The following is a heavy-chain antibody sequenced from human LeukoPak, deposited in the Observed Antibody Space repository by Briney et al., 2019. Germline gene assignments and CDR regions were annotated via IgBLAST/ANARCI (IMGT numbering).Heavy chain of an antibody. V-gene: IGHV3-21*06. CDR1: GFTFTSYN. CDR3: ARDPYSGNYGAYYYYYMDV. Sequence: GGSLRLSCAASGFTFTSYNMNWVRQAPGKGLEWVSSITSSSGYIYYADSVKGRFTISRDNAKNSLYLQMDSLRVEDTAVYYCARDPYSGNYGAYYYYYMDVWGKGTTVTISS. CDR2: ITSSSGYI. D-gene: IGHD1-26*01. J-gene: IGHJ6*03.